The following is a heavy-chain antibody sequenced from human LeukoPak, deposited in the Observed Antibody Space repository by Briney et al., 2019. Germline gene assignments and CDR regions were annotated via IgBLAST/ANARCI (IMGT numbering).Heavy chain of an antibody. D-gene: IGHD6-13*01. J-gene: IGHJ4*02. CDR2: ISSSSSYM. CDR3: ARDQSPVPYSSRWIDY. V-gene: IGHV3-21*01. CDR1: GFTFSSYS. Sequence: GGSLRLSCAASGFTFSSYSMNWVRQAPGKGLEWVSSISSSSSYMYYADSVKGRFTISRDNAKNSLYLQMNSLRAEDTAVYYCARDQSPVPYSSRWIDYWGQGTLVTVSS.